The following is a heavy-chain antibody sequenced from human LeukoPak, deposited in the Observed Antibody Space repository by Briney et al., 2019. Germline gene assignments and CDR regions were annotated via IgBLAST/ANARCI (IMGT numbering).Heavy chain of an antibody. Sequence: GGSLRLSCAASGFTFSSYWMSWVRQAPGKGLEWVANIKQDGSEKYYVDSVKGRFTISRDNAKNSLYLQMNSLRAEDTAVYYCARDWTSYGDSDRDYWGQGTLVTVSS. J-gene: IGHJ4*02. V-gene: IGHV3-7*01. CDR2: IKQDGSEK. CDR3: ARDWTSYGDSDRDY. CDR1: GFTFSSYW. D-gene: IGHD4-17*01.